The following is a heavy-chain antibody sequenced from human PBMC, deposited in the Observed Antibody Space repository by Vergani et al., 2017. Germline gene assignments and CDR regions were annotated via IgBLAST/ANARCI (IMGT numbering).Heavy chain of an antibody. J-gene: IGHJ6*02. D-gene: IGHD3-3*01. Sequence: QVQLVQSGAEVKKPGASLKVSCKASGYTFPGYYMHWVRPAPGQGLEWMGWLNPNSGGTNYAQTFQGWVTLTMYTSISTAYVGLRRLRSDDTAMYYCAGNYGDDFWSGGCWMDVWGQGTTVTGSS. CDR3: AGNYGDDFWSGGCWMDV. CDR1: GYTFPGYY. CDR2: LNPNSGGT. V-gene: IGHV1-2*04.